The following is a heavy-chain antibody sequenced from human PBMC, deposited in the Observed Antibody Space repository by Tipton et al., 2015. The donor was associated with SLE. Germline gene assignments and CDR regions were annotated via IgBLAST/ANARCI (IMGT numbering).Heavy chain of an antibody. CDR1: GGSFSSYY. D-gene: IGHD6-19*01. V-gene: IGHV4-59*01. CDR3: ARVSSSGWYDLDY. J-gene: IGHJ4*02. Sequence: TLSLTCAVYGGSFSSYYWSWIRQPPGKGLEWIGYIYYSGSTNYNPSLKSRVTISVDTSKNQFSLKLSSVTAADTAVYYCARVSSSGWYDLDYWGQGTLVTVSS. CDR2: IYYSGST.